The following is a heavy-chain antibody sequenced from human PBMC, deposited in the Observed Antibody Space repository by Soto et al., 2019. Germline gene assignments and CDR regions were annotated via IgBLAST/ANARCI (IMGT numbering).Heavy chain of an antibody. CDR3: ARVGATTSAFDI. D-gene: IGHD1-26*01. V-gene: IGHV1-3*01. CDR1: GYTFTSYA. J-gene: IGHJ3*02. Sequence: EASVKVSCKASGYTFTSYAMHWVRQAPGQRLEWMGWINAGNGNTKYSQKFQGRVTITRDASASTAYMELSSLRSEDTAVYYCARVGATTSAFDIWGQGTMVTVSS. CDR2: INAGNGNT.